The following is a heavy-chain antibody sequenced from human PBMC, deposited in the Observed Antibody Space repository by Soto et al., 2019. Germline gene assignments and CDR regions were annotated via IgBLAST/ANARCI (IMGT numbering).Heavy chain of an antibody. D-gene: IGHD3-3*01. CDR2: INHSGST. Sequence: PSETLSLTCAVYGGSFSGYYGSWIRQPPGKGLEWIGEINHSGSTNYNPSLKSRVTISVDTSKSQFSLKLSSVTAAGTAVYYCARGGFWSGYYKNWFDPWGQGTLVTVSS. J-gene: IGHJ5*02. CDR1: GGSFSGYY. V-gene: IGHV4-34*01. CDR3: ARGGFWSGYYKNWFDP.